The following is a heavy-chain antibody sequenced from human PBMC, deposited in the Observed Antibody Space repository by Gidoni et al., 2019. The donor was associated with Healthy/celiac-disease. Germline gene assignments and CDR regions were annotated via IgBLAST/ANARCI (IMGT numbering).Heavy chain of an antibody. V-gene: IGHV1-69*06. D-gene: IGHD5-12*01. J-gene: IGHJ4*02. CDR3: ARVEMATMGVDY. CDR2: IIPIFGTA. Sequence: QVQLVQSGAEVKKPGSSVKVSCQASGGTFSSYAISWVRQAPGQGLEWMGGIIPIFGTANYAKKFQGRVTITADKSTSTDYMELSSLRSEDTTVYYCARVEMATMGVDYWGQGTLVTVSS. CDR1: GGTFSSYA.